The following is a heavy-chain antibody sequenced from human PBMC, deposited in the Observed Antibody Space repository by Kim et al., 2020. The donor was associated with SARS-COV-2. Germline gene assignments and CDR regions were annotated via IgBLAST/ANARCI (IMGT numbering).Heavy chain of an antibody. D-gene: IGHD2-15*01. Sequence: SVKVSCKASGGTFSSYAISWVRQAPGQGLEWMGGIIPIFGTANYAQKFQGRVTITADESTSTAYMELSSLRSEDTAVYYCARDQVLPDYYYYGMDVWGQGTTVTVSS. CDR3: ARDQVLPDYYYYGMDV. CDR2: IIPIFGTA. J-gene: IGHJ6*02. CDR1: GGTFSSYA. V-gene: IGHV1-69*13.